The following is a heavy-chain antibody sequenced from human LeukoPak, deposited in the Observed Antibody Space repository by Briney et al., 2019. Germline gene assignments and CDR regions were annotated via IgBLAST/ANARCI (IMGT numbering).Heavy chain of an antibody. CDR2: IYPGDSDT. D-gene: IGHD2-15*01. V-gene: IGHV5-51*01. CDR3: ARLKDCSGGSCYSDYYYYYMDV. CDR1: GYSFTSYW. J-gene: IGHJ6*03. Sequence: GESLKISCKGSGYSFTSYWIGWVRQTPGKGLEWMGIIYPGDSDTRYSPSIQGQVTISADKSISTAYLQWSSLKASDTAMYYCARLKDCSGGSCYSDYYYYYMDVWGKGTTVTVSS.